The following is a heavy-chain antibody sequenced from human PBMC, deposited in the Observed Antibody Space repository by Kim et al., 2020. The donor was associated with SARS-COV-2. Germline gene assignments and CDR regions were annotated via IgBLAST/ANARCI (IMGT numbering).Heavy chain of an antibody. J-gene: IGHJ4*02. Sequence: GGSLRLSCAASGFTFSNAWMSWVRQAPGKGLEWVGRIKSKTDGGTTDYAAPVKGRFTISRDDSKNTLYLQMNSLKTEDTAVYYCTTKFIAVAGGVDYWGQGTLVTVSS. CDR3: TTKFIAVAGGVDY. CDR2: IKSKTDGGTT. V-gene: IGHV3-15*01. CDR1: GFTFSNAW. D-gene: IGHD6-19*01.